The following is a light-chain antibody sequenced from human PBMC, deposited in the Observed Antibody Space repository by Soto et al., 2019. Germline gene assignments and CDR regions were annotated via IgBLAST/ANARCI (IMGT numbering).Light chain of an antibody. CDR3: QHYNSYSEA. V-gene: IGKV1-5*03. CDR1: QTISSW. J-gene: IGKJ1*01. Sequence: DIQMTQSPSTLSGSVGDRVTITCRASQTISSWLAWYQQKPGKAPKLLIYKASTLKSGVPSRFRGSGSGTEFTLTIIRLQPDDFATYYCQHYNSYSEAFCQGTKVELK. CDR2: KAS.